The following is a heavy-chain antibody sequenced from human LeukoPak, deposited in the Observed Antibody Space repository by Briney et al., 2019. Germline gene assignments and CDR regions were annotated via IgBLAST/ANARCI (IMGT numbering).Heavy chain of an antibody. CDR3: ARVTDRHFDY. V-gene: IGHV4-38-2*02. J-gene: IGHJ4*02. D-gene: IGHD4-11*01. CDR1: GYSISSGYY. Sequence: SETLSLTCTVSGYSISSGYYWGWIRQPPGKGLEWIGSIYHSGSTYYNPSLKSRVTISVDTSKNQFSLKLSSVTAADTAVYYCARVTDRHFDYWGQGTLVTVSS. CDR2: IYHSGST.